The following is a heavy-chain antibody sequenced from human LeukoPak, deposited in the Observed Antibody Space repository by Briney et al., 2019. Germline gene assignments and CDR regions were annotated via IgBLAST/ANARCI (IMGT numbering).Heavy chain of an antibody. J-gene: IGHJ5*02. D-gene: IGHD6-13*01. V-gene: IGHV3-21*01. CDR1: GFTFNSYS. Sequence: GGSLRLSCAASGFTFNSYSMNWVRRAPGKGLEWVSSISSSSSYIYYADSVEGRFTISRDNAKNSLYLQMNSLRAEDTAVYYCARVATYSSSWYDWFDPWGQGTLVTVSS. CDR2: ISSSSSYI. CDR3: ARVATYSSSWYDWFDP.